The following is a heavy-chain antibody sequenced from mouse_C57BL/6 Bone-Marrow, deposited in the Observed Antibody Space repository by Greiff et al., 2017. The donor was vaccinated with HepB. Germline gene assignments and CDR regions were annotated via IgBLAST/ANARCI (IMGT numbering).Heavy chain of an antibody. CDR1: GYTFTSYG. CDR3: ARHQWPYAMDY. J-gene: IGHJ4*01. V-gene: IGHV1-81*01. CDR2: INPRSGNT. Sequence: VQLQQPGAELAKPGASVKLSCKASGYTFTSYGISWVKQRTGQGLEWIGEINPRSGNTYYNEKFKGKATLTADKSSSTAYMKLRSLTSEDSAVYLCARHQWPYAMDYWGQGTSVTVAS.